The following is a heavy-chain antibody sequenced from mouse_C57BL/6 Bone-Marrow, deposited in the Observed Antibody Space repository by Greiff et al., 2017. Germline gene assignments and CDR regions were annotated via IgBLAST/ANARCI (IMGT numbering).Heavy chain of an antibody. Sequence: VQLQQSGPELVKPGASVKISCKASGYTFTDYYINWVKQRPGPGLEWIGWIYPGSGNTKYNEKFKGKATLTVDTSSSTAYMQLSSLTSEDSAVYFCAKGVRRRYFDVWGTGTTVTVSS. D-gene: IGHD2-14*01. V-gene: IGHV1-84*01. CDR3: AKGVRRRYFDV. CDR1: GYTFTDYY. CDR2: IYPGSGNT. J-gene: IGHJ1*03.